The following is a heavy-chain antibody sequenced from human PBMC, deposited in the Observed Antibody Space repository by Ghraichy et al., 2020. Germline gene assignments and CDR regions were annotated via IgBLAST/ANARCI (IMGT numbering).Heavy chain of an antibody. J-gene: IGHJ5*02. D-gene: IGHD1-26*01. CDR1: GFSFSNYW. CDR3: ARGGSRQFDP. Sequence: GVLRLSCAASGFSFSNYWMSWVRQAPGKGLEWVANIKYDGSEKYFVDSVKGRFTISRDNAKNSLFLQMNSLRGEDTAVYYCARGGSRQFDPWGQGTLVTVSS. V-gene: IGHV3-7*01. CDR2: IKYDGSEK.